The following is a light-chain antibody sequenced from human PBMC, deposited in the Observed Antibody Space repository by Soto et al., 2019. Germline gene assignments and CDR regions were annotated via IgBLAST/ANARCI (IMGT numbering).Light chain of an antibody. J-gene: IGKJ1*01. CDR1: QSVSSSY. Sequence: EIFLTPSPGPLSFSPWERATLSCRASQSVSSSYLAWYQQKPGQAPRLLIYGASSRATGIPDRFSGSGSGTDFTLTISRLEPEDFAVYYCQQYGGSSQTFGQGTKVDIK. V-gene: IGKV3-20*01. CDR3: QQYGGSSQT. CDR2: GAS.